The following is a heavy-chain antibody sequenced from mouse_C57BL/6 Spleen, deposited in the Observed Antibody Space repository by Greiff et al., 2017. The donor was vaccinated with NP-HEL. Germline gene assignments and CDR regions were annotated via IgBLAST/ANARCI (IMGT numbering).Heavy chain of an antibody. V-gene: IGHV1-26*01. D-gene: IGHD1-1*01. CDR1: GYTFTDYY. Sequence: EVQLQQSGPELVKPGASVKISCKASGYTFTDYYMNWVKQSHGKSLEWIGDINPNNGGTSYNQKFKGKATLTVDKSSSTAYMELRSLTSDDSAVYYCARGNYYGYYAMDYWGQGTSVTVSS. CDR2: INPNNGGT. CDR3: ARGNYYGYYAMDY. J-gene: IGHJ4*01.